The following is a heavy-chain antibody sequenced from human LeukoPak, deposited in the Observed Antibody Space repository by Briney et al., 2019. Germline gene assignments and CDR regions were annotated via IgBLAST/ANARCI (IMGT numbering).Heavy chain of an antibody. J-gene: IGHJ3*02. Sequence: SETLSLTCTVSRGSVATYSWSWIRQPAGKGLEWIGRLSGSGNSKFNPSLKTRVSMSVDESKNQFSLHLRSVTAADTAVYYCARDLMLTVAFDTCGHRTVVTVSS. V-gene: IGHV4-4*07. CDR2: LSGSGNS. CDR1: RGSVATYS. CDR3: ARDLMLTVAFDT. D-gene: IGHD2-8*01.